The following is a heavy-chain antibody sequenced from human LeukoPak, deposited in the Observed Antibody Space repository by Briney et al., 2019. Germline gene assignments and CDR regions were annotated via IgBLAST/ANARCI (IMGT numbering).Heavy chain of an antibody. CDR3: ARWPYCSGGSCSVDV. J-gene: IGHJ6*04. V-gene: IGHV1-18*01. Sequence: ASVKVSCKASGYTFTSYGISWVRQAPGQGLEWMGWISAYNGNTNYAQKLQGRVTMTTDTSTGTAYMELRSLRSDDTAVYYCARWPYCSGGSCSVDVWGKGTTVTVSS. CDR2: ISAYNGNT. D-gene: IGHD2-15*01. CDR1: GYTFTSYG.